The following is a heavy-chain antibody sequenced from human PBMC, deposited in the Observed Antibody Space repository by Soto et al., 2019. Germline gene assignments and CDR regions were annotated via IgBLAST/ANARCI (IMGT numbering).Heavy chain of an antibody. J-gene: IGHJ3*01. D-gene: IGHD1-26*01. CDR1: GFTFSDTL. V-gene: IGHV1-3*01. CDR3: ARDIVSVGPRAKDAFDV. Sequence: QFQLVQSGAELKKPGASVNISCQASGFTFSDTLINWVRQGPGQRLEWMGWINPANGNTGYSEPFQGRVTISSLSSASTAYVALSDLTSEDTAVSYCARDIVSVGPRAKDAFDVWCQGTMITVSS. CDR2: INPANGNT.